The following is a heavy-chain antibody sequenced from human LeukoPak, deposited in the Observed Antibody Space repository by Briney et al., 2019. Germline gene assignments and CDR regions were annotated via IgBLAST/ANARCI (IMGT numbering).Heavy chain of an antibody. V-gene: IGHV4-30-4*08. J-gene: IGHJ4*02. Sequence: SETLSLTCTVSGDSISSGDYYWSWIRQPPGKGLEWIGYIYYSGNTYYNPSLQSRVTISVDTSKNQFSLNLSSVTAADTAVFYCARGHDYFDYWGQGTLVTVSS. CDR3: ARGHDYFDY. CDR1: GDSISSGDYY. CDR2: IYYSGNT.